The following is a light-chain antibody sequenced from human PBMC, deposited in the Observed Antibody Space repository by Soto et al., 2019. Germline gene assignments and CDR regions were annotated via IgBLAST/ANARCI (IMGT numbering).Light chain of an antibody. CDR1: QSISSW. CDR2: AAS. V-gene: IGKV1-5*01. J-gene: IGKJ5*01. CDR3: QQYNSYPIT. Sequence: DIQMTQSPSTLSSSVGDRFTISFLASQSISSWLAWYQQKPGKAPKLLIYAASRLESGVPSRFSGSGSGTEFTLTISSLQPDDFATYYCQQYNSYPITFGQGTRLEIK.